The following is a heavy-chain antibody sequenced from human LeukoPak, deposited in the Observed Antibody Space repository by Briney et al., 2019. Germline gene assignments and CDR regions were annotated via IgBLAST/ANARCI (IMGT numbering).Heavy chain of an antibody. CDR2: ISNTGGST. V-gene: IGHV3-23*01. Sequence: GGSLRLSCAASGFSFNTYAMSWVRQAPGKGLEWVSAISNTGGSTYYADSVKGRFTISREDSRNTLFLQMNSLKVEDTAVYYCGRDLSYGSGSDWGQGTLVSVSS. J-gene: IGHJ4*02. D-gene: IGHD3-10*01. CDR3: GRDLSYGSGSD. CDR1: GFSFNTYA.